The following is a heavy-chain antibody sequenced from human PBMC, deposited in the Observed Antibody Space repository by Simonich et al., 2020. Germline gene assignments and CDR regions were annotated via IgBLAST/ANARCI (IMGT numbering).Heavy chain of an antibody. CDR2: ISSSSSYI. CDR1: GFTFSSYS. Sequence: EVQLVESGGGLVKPGGSLRLSCAASGFTFSSYSMNWVRQAPGKGLEWVSSISSSSSYIHYADSGKGRFTIPRENAKTSLYLQMNSLRAEDTAVYYCAGGVYCSSTSCSTYYYYGMDVWGQGTTVTVSS. V-gene: IGHV3-21*01. CDR3: AGGVYCSSTSCSTYYYYGMDV. J-gene: IGHJ6*02. D-gene: IGHD2-2*01.